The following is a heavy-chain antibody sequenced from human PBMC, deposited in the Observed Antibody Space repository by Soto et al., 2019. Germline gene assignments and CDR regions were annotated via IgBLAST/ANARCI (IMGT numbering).Heavy chain of an antibody. Sequence: PSETLSLTCAVYGGSFSGYYWSWIRQPPGKGLEWIGEINHSGSTNYNPSLKSRVTISVDTSKNQFSLKLSSVTAADTAVYYCARCGYYDSSDAFDIWGQGTMVTVSS. CDR2: INHSGST. V-gene: IGHV4-34*01. D-gene: IGHD3-22*01. J-gene: IGHJ3*02. CDR1: GGSFSGYY. CDR3: ARCGYYDSSDAFDI.